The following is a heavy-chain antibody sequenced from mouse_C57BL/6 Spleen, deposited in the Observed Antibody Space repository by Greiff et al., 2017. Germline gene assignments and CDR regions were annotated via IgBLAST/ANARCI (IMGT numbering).Heavy chain of an antibody. CDR3: ARSHYYGSSRYAMDY. V-gene: IGHV14-3*01. D-gene: IGHD1-1*01. CDR1: GFNIKNTY. CDR2: IDPANGST. Sequence: EVQLQQSVAELVRPGASVKLSCTASGFNIKNTYMHWVKQRPEQGLEWIGRIDPANGSTKYAPKFQGKATITADTSSNTAYLPLSSLTSEDTAVYYCARSHYYGSSRYAMDYWGQGTSVTVSS. J-gene: IGHJ4*01.